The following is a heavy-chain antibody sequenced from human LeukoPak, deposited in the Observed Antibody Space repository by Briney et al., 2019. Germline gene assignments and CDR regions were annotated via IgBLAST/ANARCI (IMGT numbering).Heavy chain of an antibody. D-gene: IGHD3-10*01. Sequence: GGSLRLSCAASGFTFSSYWMHWVRQDPGKGLVWVSRINSDGSTTTYADSVKGRFTISRDNAKNTLYLQMNSLRAEDTAVYYCAKGVRLWFAFYFDYWGQGTLVTVSS. CDR3: AKGVRLWFAFYFDY. CDR1: GFTFSSYW. V-gene: IGHV3-74*01. CDR2: INSDGSTT. J-gene: IGHJ4*02.